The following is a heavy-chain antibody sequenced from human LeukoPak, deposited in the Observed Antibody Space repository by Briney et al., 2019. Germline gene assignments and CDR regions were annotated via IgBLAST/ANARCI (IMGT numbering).Heavy chain of an antibody. J-gene: IGHJ4*02. V-gene: IGHV4-39*07. D-gene: IGHD4-17*01. Sequence: SETLSLTCTVSGGSISSSSYYWGWIRQPPGKGLEWIGSIYYSGSTYYNPSLKSRVTISVDTSKNQFSLKLSSVTAADTAVYYCAREPTTVTTGFGGYWGQGTLVTVSS. CDR3: AREPTTVTTGFGGY. CDR2: IYYSGST. CDR1: GGSISSSSYY.